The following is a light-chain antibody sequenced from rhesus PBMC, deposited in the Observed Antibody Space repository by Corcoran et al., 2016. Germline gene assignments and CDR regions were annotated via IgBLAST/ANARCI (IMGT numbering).Light chain of an antibody. CDR2: EVR. Sequence: QAALTQSPSVSGSPGQSVTISCTGTSSDIGGYNRVSWYQQYPGKAPKLMIYEVRKRPSGVSDRFSGSKSGNTASLTISGLQAEDEADYNCSSYASSSAFIFGAGTRLTVL. V-gene: IGLV2-13*02. J-gene: IGLJ1*01. CDR1: SSDIGGYNR. CDR3: SSYASSSAFI.